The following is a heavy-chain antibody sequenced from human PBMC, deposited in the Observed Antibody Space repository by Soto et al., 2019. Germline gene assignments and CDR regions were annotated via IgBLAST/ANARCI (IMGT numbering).Heavy chain of an antibody. J-gene: IGHJ1*01. CDR1: GFTFSSYG. Sequence: QVQLVESGGGVVQPGRSLRLSCAASGFTFSSYGMHWVRQAPGKGLEWVAVISYDGSNKYYADSVKGRFTISRDNSKNTLYMQLNSLRAEDTAVYYCAKDSAMIVVVSAFQHWGQGTLVTFSS. V-gene: IGHV3-30*18. CDR3: AKDSAMIVVVSAFQH. D-gene: IGHD3-22*01. CDR2: ISYDGSNK.